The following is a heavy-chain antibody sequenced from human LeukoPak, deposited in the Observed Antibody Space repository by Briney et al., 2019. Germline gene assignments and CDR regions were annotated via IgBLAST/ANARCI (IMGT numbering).Heavy chain of an antibody. D-gene: IGHD3-10*01. CDR2: IRYDGSNK. J-gene: IGHJ4*02. V-gene: IGHV3-30*02. Sequence: HPGGSLRLSCAASAFTFSSYGMHSVRAAPGKGLEWVAFIRYDGSNKYYADSVKGRFTVSRDNAKNSLYLQMNSLRVEDTAVYYCARPRVRGIIIRGFDYWGQGTLVTVSS. CDR3: ARPRVRGIIIRGFDY. CDR1: AFTFSSYG.